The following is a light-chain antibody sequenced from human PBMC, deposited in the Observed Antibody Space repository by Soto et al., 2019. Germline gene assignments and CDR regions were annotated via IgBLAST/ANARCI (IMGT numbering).Light chain of an antibody. CDR1: QGLVNW. CDR3: QQTSSFPLT. CDR2: AAS. V-gene: IGKV1-12*01. Sequence: DIQVTQSPSSVSASVGDRVTITCRASQGLVNWLAWYQQKPGKAPKLLIYAASSFQSGVPSRFSGSGSGTEFTLTISSLQPEDSAPYYCQQTSSFPLTFGRGTKVEIK. J-gene: IGKJ3*01.